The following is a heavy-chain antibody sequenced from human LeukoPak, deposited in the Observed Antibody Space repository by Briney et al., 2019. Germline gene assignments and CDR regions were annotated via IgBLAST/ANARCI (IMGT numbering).Heavy chain of an antibody. V-gene: IGHV4-34*01. D-gene: IGHD2-15*01. Sequence: SETLSLTCAVYGGSFSGYYWSWIREPPGKGLEWIGEINHSGSTTYNPSLKSRVTISVDTSKNQFSLKLSSVTAADTAVYYCARGFGGYAYYWGQGTLVTVSS. J-gene: IGHJ4*02. CDR2: INHSGST. CDR1: GGSFSGYY. CDR3: ARGFGGYAYY.